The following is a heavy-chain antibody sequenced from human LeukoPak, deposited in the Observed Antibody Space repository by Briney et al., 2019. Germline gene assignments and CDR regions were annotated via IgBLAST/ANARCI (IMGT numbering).Heavy chain of an antibody. Sequence: GASVKVSCKASGYTFTGYYVHWVRQAPGQGLEWMGWINPNSGGTNYAQKFQGRVTMTRDTSISTAYMELSRLRSDDTAVYYCARGTPVVPAAVFDYWGQGTLVTVSS. CDR2: INPNSGGT. J-gene: IGHJ4*02. CDR3: ARGTPVVPAAVFDY. V-gene: IGHV1-2*02. D-gene: IGHD2-2*01. CDR1: GYTFTGYY.